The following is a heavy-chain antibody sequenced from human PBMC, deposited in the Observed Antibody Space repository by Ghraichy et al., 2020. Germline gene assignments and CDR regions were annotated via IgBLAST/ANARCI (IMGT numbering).Heavy chain of an antibody. J-gene: IGHJ3*02. CDR3: ASTRLHLGELSLDAFDI. CDR2: FDPEDGET. D-gene: IGHD3-16*02. V-gene: IGHV1-24*01. CDR1: GYTLTELS. Sequence: ASVKVSCKVSGYTLTELSMHWVRQAPGKGLEWMGGFDPEDGETIYAQKFQGRVTMTEDTSTDTAYMELSSLRSEDTAVYYCASTRLHLGELSLDAFDIWGQGTMVTVSS.